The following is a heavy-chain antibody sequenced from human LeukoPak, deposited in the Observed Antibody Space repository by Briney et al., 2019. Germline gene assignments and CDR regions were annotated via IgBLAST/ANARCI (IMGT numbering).Heavy chain of an antibody. CDR3: AREFTQRDY. J-gene: IGHJ4*02. CDR1: GFTFSDYY. Sequence: PGGSLRLSCAASGFTFSDYYMSWIRQAPGKGLEWVSYISGSDGTIKYADSVKGRFTISRDNAKNSLYLQMNSLRVEDTAVYYCAREFTQRDYWGQGTLVTVSS. V-gene: IGHV3-11*01. CDR2: ISGSDGTI.